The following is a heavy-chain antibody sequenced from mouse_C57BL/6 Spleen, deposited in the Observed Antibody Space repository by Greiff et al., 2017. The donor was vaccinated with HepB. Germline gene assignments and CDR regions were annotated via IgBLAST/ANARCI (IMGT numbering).Heavy chain of an antibody. J-gene: IGHJ4*01. CDR1: GYTFTDYE. D-gene: IGHD1-1*01. V-gene: IGHV1-15*01. CDR2: IDPETGGT. Sequence: QVQLQQSGAELVRPGASVTLSCKASGYTFTDYEMHWVKQTPVHGLEWIGAIDPETGGTAYNQKFKGKAILTADKSSSTAYMELRSLTSEDSAVYYCTRLTTVVPNYYAMDYWGQGTSVTVSS. CDR3: TRLTTVVPNYYAMDY.